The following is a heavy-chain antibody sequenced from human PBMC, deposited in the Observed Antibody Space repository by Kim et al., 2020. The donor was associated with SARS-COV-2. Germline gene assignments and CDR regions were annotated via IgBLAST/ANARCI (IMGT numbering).Heavy chain of an antibody. Sequence: ASVKVSCKASGYVFTSYGITWVRQAPGQGLEWVGWISTFNGKTKFAQKVQGRISMTTDTPTTTAYLQLRGLTSDDTAVYYCARGGSSSWTSWFNPWGQGTLVTVSS. D-gene: IGHD6-13*01. CDR1: GYVFTSYG. V-gene: IGHV1-18*01. J-gene: IGHJ5*02. CDR2: ISTFNGKT. CDR3: ARGGSSSWTSWFNP.